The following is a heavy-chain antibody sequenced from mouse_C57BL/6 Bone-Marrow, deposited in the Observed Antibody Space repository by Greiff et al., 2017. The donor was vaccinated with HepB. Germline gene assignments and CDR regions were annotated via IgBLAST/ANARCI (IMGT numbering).Heavy chain of an antibody. D-gene: IGHD2-4*01. CDR2: IDPSDSYT. V-gene: IGHV1-50*01. J-gene: IGHJ3*01. Sequence: QVQLKQPGAELVKPGASVKLSCKASGYTFTSYWMQWVKQRPGQGLEWIGEIDPSDSYTNYNQKFKGKATLTVDTSSSTAYMQLSSLTSEDSAVYYCARGGYDSFAYWGQGTLVTVSA. CDR1: GYTFTSYW. CDR3: ARGGYDSFAY.